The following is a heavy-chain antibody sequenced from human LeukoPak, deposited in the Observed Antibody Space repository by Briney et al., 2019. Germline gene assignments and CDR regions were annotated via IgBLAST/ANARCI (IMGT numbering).Heavy chain of an antibody. Sequence: SETLSLTCTVSGGSISSYYWSWIRQPPGKGLEWIGYIYGSGSTNYNPSLMSRVTISVDTSKNQFSLKLSSVTAADTAVYYCARSGGYSSGWVYWGQGTLVTVSS. CDR1: GGSISSYY. CDR2: IYGSGST. J-gene: IGHJ4*02. CDR3: ARSGGYSSGWVY. D-gene: IGHD6-19*01. V-gene: IGHV4-59*01.